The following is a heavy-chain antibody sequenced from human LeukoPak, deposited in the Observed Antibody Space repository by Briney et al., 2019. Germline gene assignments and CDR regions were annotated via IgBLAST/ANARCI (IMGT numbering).Heavy chain of an antibody. D-gene: IGHD6-13*01. CDR3: AKDGQLGGSSWFTLYFDS. CDR2: ISYDERNT. J-gene: IGHJ4*02. V-gene: IGHV3-30*18. CDR1: RFSFRSYD. Sequence: HAGGSLRLSCAASRFSFRSYDMHWVRQAPGKGLEWMAVISYDERNTYYTDSVKGRFTISRDNSKNTLYLQMNSLRPEDTAVYYCAKDGQLGGSSWFTLYFDSWGQGTLVTVSP.